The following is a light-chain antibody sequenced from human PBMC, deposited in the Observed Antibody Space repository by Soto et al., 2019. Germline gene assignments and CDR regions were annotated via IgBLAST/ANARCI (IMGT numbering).Light chain of an antibody. CDR1: QSVSSY. Sequence: IVLALSPATLSLSTRERATLSCRARQSVSSYLAWYQQKPGQAPRLLIYGASNRATGIPARFSGSGSGTDFTLTISSLEPEDFAVYYCQEYGSERRTFGQGTKVDIK. J-gene: IGKJ1*01. CDR3: QEYGSERRT. CDR2: GAS. V-gene: IGKV3-11*01.